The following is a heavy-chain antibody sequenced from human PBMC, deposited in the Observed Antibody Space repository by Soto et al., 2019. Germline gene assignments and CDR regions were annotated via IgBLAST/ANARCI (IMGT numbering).Heavy chain of an antibody. Sequence: GGSLRLSCAASGFTFTRYSMNWVRQAPGKGLEWVSSISSTTNYIYYADSMKGRFTVSRDNAKNSVYLEMNSLSAEDTAVYYCARESEDLTSNFDYWGQGTLVTISS. J-gene: IGHJ4*02. CDR2: ISSTTNYI. CDR3: ARESEDLTSNFDY. V-gene: IGHV3-21*01. CDR1: GFTFTRYS.